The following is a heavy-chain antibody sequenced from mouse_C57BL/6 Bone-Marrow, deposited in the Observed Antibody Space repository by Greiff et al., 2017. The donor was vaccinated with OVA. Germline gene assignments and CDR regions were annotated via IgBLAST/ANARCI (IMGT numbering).Heavy chain of an antibody. Sequence: QVQLQQSGPELVKPGASVKISCKASGYAFSSSWMNWVKQRPGKGLEWIGRIYPGDGDTNYNGKFKGKATLTADKSSSTAYMQLSSLTSEDSAVYFCAREDDYDWYFDVWGTGTTVTVYS. CDR3: AREDDYDWYFDV. CDR2: IYPGDGDT. J-gene: IGHJ1*03. V-gene: IGHV1-82*01. CDR1: GYAFSSSW. D-gene: IGHD2-4*01.